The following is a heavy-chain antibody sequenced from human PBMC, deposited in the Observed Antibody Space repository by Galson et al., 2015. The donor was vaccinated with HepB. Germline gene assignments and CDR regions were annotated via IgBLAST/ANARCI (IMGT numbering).Heavy chain of an antibody. D-gene: IGHD4/OR15-4a*01. V-gene: IGHV3-23*01. Sequence: SLRLSCAASGFTFDNNAISWVRQAPGKGLEWASSISGRDGSSYYADSVKGRFTISRDNSKNTLSLQMNSLRAGDTAVYYCAKVGGGLKKIAYATMVPYYFDSWGQGTLVTVSS. CDR3: AKVGGGLKKIAYATMVPYYFDS. CDR2: ISGRDGSS. CDR1: GFTFDNNA. J-gene: IGHJ4*02.